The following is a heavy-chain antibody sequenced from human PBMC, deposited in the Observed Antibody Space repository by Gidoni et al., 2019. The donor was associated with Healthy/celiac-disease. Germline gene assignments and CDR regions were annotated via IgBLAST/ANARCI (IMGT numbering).Heavy chain of an antibody. CDR1: GFTFSSYS. CDR2: ISSSSSTI. Sequence: EVQLVESGGGLVQPGGSLRLSCAASGFTFSSYSMNWVRQAPGKGLEWVSYISSSSSTIYYADSVKGRFTISRDNAKNSLYLQMNSLRDEDTAVYYCAVSGYCSGGSCTRYYYMDVWGKGTTVTVSS. J-gene: IGHJ6*03. CDR3: AVSGYCSGGSCTRYYYMDV. V-gene: IGHV3-48*02. D-gene: IGHD2-15*01.